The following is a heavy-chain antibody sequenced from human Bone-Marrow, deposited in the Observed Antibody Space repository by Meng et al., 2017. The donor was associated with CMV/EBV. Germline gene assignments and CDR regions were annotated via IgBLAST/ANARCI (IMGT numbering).Heavy chain of an antibody. CDR1: GFTFSNYW. J-gene: IGHJ4*02. Sequence: EGQLVGAGGGLIQPGGSLRLSCEDSGFTFSNYWMHWVRQVPGEGLVWVSRINEDGRITSYADSVKGRFTISRDNARNTLYLQMNSLRADDSAVYYCARDLSGSRDYWGRGTLVTVSS. V-gene: IGHV3-74*01. CDR2: INEDGRIT. D-gene: IGHD1-26*01. CDR3: ARDLSGSRDY.